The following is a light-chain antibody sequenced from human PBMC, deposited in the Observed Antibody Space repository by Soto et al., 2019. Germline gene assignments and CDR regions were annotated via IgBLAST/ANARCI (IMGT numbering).Light chain of an antibody. J-gene: IGKJ1*01. V-gene: IGKV3-15*01. CDR2: GAS. Sequence: EIVMTQSPANLSVSPGERATLSCRASQSVSSNLAWYQQKPGQAPRLLIYGASTSATGIPARFSGSGSGTEFTITISSLQSEDVADSYCQQYNNWRTVGQGTKMEIK. CDR3: QQYNNWRT. CDR1: QSVSSN.